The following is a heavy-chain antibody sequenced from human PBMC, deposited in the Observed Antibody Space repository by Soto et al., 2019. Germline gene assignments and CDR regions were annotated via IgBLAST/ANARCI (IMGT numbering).Heavy chain of an antibody. CDR1: GYTFTGYY. D-gene: IGHD2-2*01. V-gene: IGHV1-2*04. CDR3: ASGSRTSWAPSLGMDV. CDR2: INPNSGGT. J-gene: IGHJ6*02. Sequence: GASVKVSCKASGYTFTGYYMHWVRQAPGQGLEWMGWINPNSGGTNYAQKFQGWVTMTRDTSISTAYMELSRLRSDDTAVYYCASGSRTSWAPSLGMDVWGQGTTVTVSS.